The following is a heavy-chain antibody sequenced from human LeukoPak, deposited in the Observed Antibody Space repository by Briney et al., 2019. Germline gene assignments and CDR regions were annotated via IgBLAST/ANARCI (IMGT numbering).Heavy chain of an antibody. Sequence: SETLSLTCTVSGDSISSSSYYWGWIRQPPGKGLEWIGSINYSGSSYYNPSLKSRVTISVDTSKNHFSLKLSSVTAADTAVYYCARIPAPGYSSSWYDYYFDYWGQRTLVTVSS. D-gene: IGHD6-13*01. CDR2: INYSGSS. CDR3: ARIPAPGYSSSWYDYYFDY. CDR1: GDSISSSSYY. J-gene: IGHJ4*02. V-gene: IGHV4-39*02.